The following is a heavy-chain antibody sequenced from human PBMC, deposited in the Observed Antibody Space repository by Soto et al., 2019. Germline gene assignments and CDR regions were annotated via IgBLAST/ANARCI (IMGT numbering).Heavy chain of an antibody. D-gene: IGHD1-26*01. CDR3: ARVQQRYSGTYLAY. Sequence: XTVKVSCKASGYPSTSYDINWVRQSTGQGLEWMGWMTPNSGHTGYAQKFQGRVTMTRNTSISTAYMELSSLRSEDTAVYYCARVQQRYSGTYLAYWGQGTLVTVSS. CDR1: GYPSTSYD. CDR2: MTPNSGHT. J-gene: IGHJ4*02. V-gene: IGHV1-8*01.